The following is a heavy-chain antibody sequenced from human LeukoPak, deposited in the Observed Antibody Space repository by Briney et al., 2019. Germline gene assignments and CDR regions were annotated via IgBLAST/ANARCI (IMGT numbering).Heavy chain of an antibody. V-gene: IGHV4-30-4*01. CDR2: IYYSGST. D-gene: IGHD3-22*01. J-gene: IGHJ4*02. CDR1: GGSLSSGDFY. Sequence: SETLSLTCTVSGGSLSSGDFYWSWIRQPPGKGLEWIGYIYYSGSTYYNPSLKSRVTISVDTSKNQFSLKLSSVTAADTAVYYCARVDDSSGPFYFDYWGQGTLVTVSS. CDR3: ARVDDSSGPFYFDY.